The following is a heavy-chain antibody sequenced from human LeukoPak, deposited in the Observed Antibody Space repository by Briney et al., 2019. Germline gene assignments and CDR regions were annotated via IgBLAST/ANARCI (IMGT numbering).Heavy chain of an antibody. CDR3: TTAPLRYFDWFFDY. Sequence: PGGSLRLSCAASGFTFSNAWMSWVRQAPGKGLEWVGRIKSKTDGGTTDYAAPVKGRFTIPRDDSKNTLYLQMNSLKTEDTAVYYCTTAPLRYFDWFFDYWGQGTLVTVSS. D-gene: IGHD3-9*01. V-gene: IGHV3-15*01. CDR1: GFTFSNAW. J-gene: IGHJ4*02. CDR2: IKSKTDGGTT.